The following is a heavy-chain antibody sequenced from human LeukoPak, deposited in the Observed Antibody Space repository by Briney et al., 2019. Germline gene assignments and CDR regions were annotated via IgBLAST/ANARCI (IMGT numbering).Heavy chain of an antibody. J-gene: IGHJ3*02. CDR1: GYSFTSYW. CDR2: IDPSDSYT. V-gene: IGHV5-10-1*01. D-gene: IGHD3-22*01. Sequence: GGSLEISCKGSGYSFTSYWISWVRQMPGEGLEWMGRIDPSDSYTNYSPSFQGHVTISADKSISTAYLQWSSLKASDTAMYYCARTGSYDSSGYTKPLDAFDSWGQGRMVSVSS. CDR3: ARTGSYDSSGYTKPLDAFDS.